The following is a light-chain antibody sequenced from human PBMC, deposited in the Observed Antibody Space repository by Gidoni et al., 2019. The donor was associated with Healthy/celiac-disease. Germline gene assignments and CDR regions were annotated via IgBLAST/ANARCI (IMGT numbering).Light chain of an antibody. Sequence: QSALTQPASVSGSPGQSITISCTGTSSDVGGYNYVSWYQQHPGKAPKLMIYAVSNRPSGVSNRFSGSKSGNPASLTISGLQAEDEADYYCSSYTSSSTLVVFGGGTKLTVL. CDR1: SSDVGGYNY. CDR2: AVS. J-gene: IGLJ2*01. CDR3: SSYTSSSTLVV. V-gene: IGLV2-14*01.